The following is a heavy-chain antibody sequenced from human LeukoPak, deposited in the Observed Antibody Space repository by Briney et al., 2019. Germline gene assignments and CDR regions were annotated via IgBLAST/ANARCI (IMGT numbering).Heavy chain of an antibody. CDR2: IYYSGST. Sequence: PSETLSLTCTVSGGSISSYYWSWIRQPPGKGLEWIGYIYYSGSTNYNPSLKSRVTMSVDTSKNQFSLKLSSVTAADTAVYYCARENIVVVPAAISYYYMDVWGKGTTVTVSS. V-gene: IGHV4-59*12. J-gene: IGHJ6*03. CDR3: ARENIVVVPAAISYYYMDV. D-gene: IGHD2-2*01. CDR1: GGSISSYY.